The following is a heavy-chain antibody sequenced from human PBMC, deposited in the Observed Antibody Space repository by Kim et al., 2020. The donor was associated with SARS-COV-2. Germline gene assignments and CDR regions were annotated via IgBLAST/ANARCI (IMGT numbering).Heavy chain of an antibody. Sequence: ASVKVSCKASGYTFTSYDINWVRQATGQGLEWMGWMNPNSGNTGYAQKFQGRVTMTRNTSISTAYMELSSLRSEDTAVYYCARYGAVYGSGTGEFDPWGQGTLVTVSS. CDR1: GYTFTSYD. J-gene: IGHJ5*02. CDR2: MNPNSGNT. D-gene: IGHD3-10*01. CDR3: ARYGAVYGSGTGEFDP. V-gene: IGHV1-8*01.